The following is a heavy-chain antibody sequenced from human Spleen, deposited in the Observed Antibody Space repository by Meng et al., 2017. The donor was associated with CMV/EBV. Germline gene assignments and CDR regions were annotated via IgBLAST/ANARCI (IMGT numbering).Heavy chain of an antibody. Sequence: ASVKVSCKASGYTFTSYGISWVRQALGQGLEWMGWISAYNGNTNYAQKLQGRVTMTTDTSTSTAYMELRSLRSDDTAVYYCASGGGQQLFMDDPFDYWGQGTLVTVSS. V-gene: IGHV1-18*01. J-gene: IGHJ4*02. CDR3: ASGGGQQLFMDDPFDY. CDR2: ISAYNGNT. D-gene: IGHD6-13*01. CDR1: GYTFTSYG.